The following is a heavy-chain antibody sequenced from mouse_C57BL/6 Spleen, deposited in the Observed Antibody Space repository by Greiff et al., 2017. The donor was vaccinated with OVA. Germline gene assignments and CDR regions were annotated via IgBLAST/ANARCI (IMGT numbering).Heavy chain of an antibody. D-gene: IGHD2-4*01. V-gene: IGHV1-4*01. CDR2: INPSSGYT. CDR3: ARDYDYDDVLFDY. J-gene: IGHJ2*01. Sequence: VKVVESGAELARPGASVKMSCKASGYTFTSYTMHWVKQRPGQGLEWIGYINPSSGYTKYNQKFKDKATLTADKSSSTAYMQLSSLTSEDSAVYYCARDYDYDDVLFDYWGQGTTLTVSS. CDR1: GYTFTSYT.